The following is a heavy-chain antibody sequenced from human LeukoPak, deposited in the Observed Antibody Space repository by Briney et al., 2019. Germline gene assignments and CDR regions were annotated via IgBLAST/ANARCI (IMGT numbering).Heavy chain of an antibody. V-gene: IGHV3-30*02. CDR2: IRYDGSNK. CDR3: AKGLEEYCSSTSCLDAFDI. Sequence: GGSLRLSCAASGFTFSSYGMHWVRQAPGKGLEWVAFIRYDGSNKYYADSVKGRFTISRDNSKNSLYLQMNSLRAEDTAVYYCAKGLEEYCSSTSCLDAFDIWGQGTMVTVSS. J-gene: IGHJ3*02. CDR1: GFTFSSYG. D-gene: IGHD2-2*01.